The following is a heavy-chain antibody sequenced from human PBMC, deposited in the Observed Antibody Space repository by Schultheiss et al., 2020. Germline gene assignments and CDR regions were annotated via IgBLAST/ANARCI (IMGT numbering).Heavy chain of an antibody. Sequence: SETLSLTCAVYGGSFSGYYWSWIRQPPGKGLEWIGNIHYRGSTYYNPSLKSRVTMSVDTSRNQFSLKLSSVTAADTAVYYCAAAKADYDFWSGYSRYYYYYGMDVWGRGTTVNVYS. V-gene: IGHV4-34*01. D-gene: IGHD3-3*01. CDR2: IHYRGST. CDR1: GGSFSGYY. CDR3: AAAKADYDFWSGYSRYYYYYGMDV. J-gene: IGHJ6*02.